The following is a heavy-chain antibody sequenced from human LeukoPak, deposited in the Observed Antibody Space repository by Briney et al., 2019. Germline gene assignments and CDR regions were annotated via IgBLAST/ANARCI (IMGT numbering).Heavy chain of an antibody. D-gene: IGHD3-10*01. CDR3: AKDMEVSGSLSGGMDV. V-gene: IGHV3-9*01. Sequence: PGGSLRLSCAASGFTFSSYSMNWVRQAPGKGLEWVSGISWNSGSIGYADSVKGRFTISRDNAKNSLYLQMNSLRAEDAAFYYCAKDMEVSGSLSGGMDVXXXXTXXXVSX. CDR1: GFTFSSYS. J-gene: IGHJ6*01. CDR2: ISWNSGSI.